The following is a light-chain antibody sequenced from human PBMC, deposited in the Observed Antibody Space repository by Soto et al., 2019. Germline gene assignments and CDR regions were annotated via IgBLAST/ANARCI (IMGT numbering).Light chain of an antibody. CDR3: AAWDDSLNGVV. V-gene: IGLV1-44*01. Sequence: QSVLTQPPSASGTPGQRVTISCSGSSSNIGSNVVNWYQQLPGTAPKLLIDSNNQRPSGVPDRFSDSKSGTSASLAISGLQSEDEADYYCAAWDDSLNGVVFGGGTKVTVL. CDR1: SSNIGSNV. CDR2: SNN. J-gene: IGLJ2*01.